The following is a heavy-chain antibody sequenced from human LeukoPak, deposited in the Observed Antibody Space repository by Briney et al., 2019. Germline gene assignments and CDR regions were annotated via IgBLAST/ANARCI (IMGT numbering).Heavy chain of an antibody. Sequence: SETLSLTCTVSGGSISSSSYYWGWIRQPPGKGLEWIGSIYYSGSTYYNPSLKSRVTISVDTSKNQFSLKLISMTPAATACNSWARVFGSGSYYMDYGGQGPLFTAPS. CDR2: IYYSGST. CDR3: ARVFGSGSYYMDY. J-gene: IGHJ4*02. V-gene: IGHV4-39*07. CDR1: GGSISSSSYY. D-gene: IGHD3-10*01.